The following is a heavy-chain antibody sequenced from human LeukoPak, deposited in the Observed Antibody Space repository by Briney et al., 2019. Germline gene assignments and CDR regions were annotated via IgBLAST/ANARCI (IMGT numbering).Heavy chain of an antibody. CDR2: LNGGTT. V-gene: IGHV3-15*01. D-gene: IGHD3-10*01. CDR1: GITLSNAW. Sequence: GGSLRLSCEASGITLSNAWMNWVRQAPGKGLEWVALLNGGTTDYAAPVKGGFTLSRDDSKNTLYLQMNSLKTEDTAVYYCVTETSGSFHNWGQGTLVTVSS. J-gene: IGHJ4*02. CDR3: VTETSGSFHN.